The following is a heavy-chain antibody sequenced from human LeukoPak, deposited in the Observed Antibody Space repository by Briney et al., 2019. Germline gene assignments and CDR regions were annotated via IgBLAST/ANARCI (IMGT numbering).Heavy chain of an antibody. Sequence: GGSLRLSCAASGFTFSSYNMNWVRQAPGKGLEWVSSISCSSSYMYYADSVKGRFTISRDNAKKSQYLQMNSLRAEDTAVYYCAVGITAPGTFFDNWGQGTLVTVSS. V-gene: IGHV3-21*01. D-gene: IGHD6-13*01. CDR1: GFTFSSYN. CDR3: AVGITAPGTFFDN. J-gene: IGHJ4*02. CDR2: ISCSSSYM.